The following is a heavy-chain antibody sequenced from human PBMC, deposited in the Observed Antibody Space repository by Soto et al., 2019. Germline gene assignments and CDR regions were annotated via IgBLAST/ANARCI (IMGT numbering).Heavy chain of an antibody. CDR1: GYTFTSYG. D-gene: IGHD3-22*01. CDR3: ARDTYYYDSSGRIFYFDY. V-gene: IGHV1-18*01. CDR2: ISAYNGNT. Sequence: GASVKVSCKASGYTFTSYGVSWVRQAPGQGLEWMGWISAYNGNTNYAQKLQGRVTMTTDTSTSTAYMELRSLRSDDTAVYYCARDTYYYDSSGRIFYFDYWGQGTLVTVSS. J-gene: IGHJ4*02.